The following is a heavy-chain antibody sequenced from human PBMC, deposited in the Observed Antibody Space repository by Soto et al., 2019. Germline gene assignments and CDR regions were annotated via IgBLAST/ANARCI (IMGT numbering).Heavy chain of an antibody. J-gene: IGHJ4*02. D-gene: IGHD3-9*01. Sequence: VQLVESGGGVVQPGRSLRLSCAASGFTFSSYAMSWVRQAPGKGLEWVSAISGSGGSTYYADSVKGRFTISRDNSKNTLYLQMNSLRAEDTAVYYCAKSYDILTGYYIYFDYWGQGTLVTVSS. CDR1: GFTFSSYA. V-gene: IGHV3-23*04. CDR3: AKSYDILTGYYIYFDY. CDR2: ISGSGGST.